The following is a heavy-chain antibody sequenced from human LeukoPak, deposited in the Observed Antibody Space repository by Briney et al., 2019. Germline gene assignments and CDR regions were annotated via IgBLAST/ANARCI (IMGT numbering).Heavy chain of an antibody. CDR2: IIPILGIA. Sequence: ASVKVSCKASGGTFSSYAISWVRQAPGQGLEWMGRIIPILGIANYAQKFQGRVTITADKSTSTAYMELSSLRSEDTAVYYCARGERWLQESPIDYWGQGTLVTVSS. D-gene: IGHD5-24*01. V-gene: IGHV1-69*04. J-gene: IGHJ4*02. CDR1: GGTFSSYA. CDR3: ARGERWLQESPIDY.